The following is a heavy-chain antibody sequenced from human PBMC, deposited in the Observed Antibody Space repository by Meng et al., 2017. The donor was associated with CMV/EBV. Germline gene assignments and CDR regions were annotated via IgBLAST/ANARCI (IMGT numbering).Heavy chain of an antibody. Sequence: GGSLRLSCAASGFTFSNAWMSWVRQAPGKGLEWVGRIKSKTDGGTTDYAAPVKGRFTISRDDSKNTLYLQMNSLRAEDTAVYYCAKDRSSSVSFWFDPWGQGTLVTVSS. J-gene: IGHJ5*02. CDR2: IKSKTDGGTT. V-gene: IGHV3-15*01. CDR3: AKDRSSSVSFWFDP. CDR1: GFTFSNAW. D-gene: IGHD6-6*01.